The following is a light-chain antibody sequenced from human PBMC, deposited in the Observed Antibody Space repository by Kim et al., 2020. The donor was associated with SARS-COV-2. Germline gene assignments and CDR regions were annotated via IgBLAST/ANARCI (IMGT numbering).Light chain of an antibody. CDR1: ESISSSQ. CDR3: QHYGASPYI. V-gene: IGKV3-20*01. Sequence: LSPGERAILSCRPSESISSSQVACYHQKPGQAPRLVLYCTSNRATGIPDRFSGAGSATDFTLPISRLEPEDFAVYFCQHYGASPYIFGQGTKLEI. CDR2: CTS. J-gene: IGKJ2*01.